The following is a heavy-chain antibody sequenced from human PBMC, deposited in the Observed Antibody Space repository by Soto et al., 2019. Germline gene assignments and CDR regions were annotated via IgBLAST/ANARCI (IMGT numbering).Heavy chain of an antibody. D-gene: IGHD3-16*02. V-gene: IGHV4-34*01. CDR2: INHSGST. CDR1: GGSFSDYF. J-gene: IGHJ6*02. CDR3: AGGEPGETRAFYDYVWGSHRLASYYGMDV. Sequence: SETLSLTCAVYGGSFSDYFWTWIRQPPGKGLEWIGEINHSGSTNFNPSLKSRVAISADTSRNQFSLRVTSVTAADTAVYYCAGGEPGETRAFYDYVWGSHRLASYYGMDVWGQGTTVTV.